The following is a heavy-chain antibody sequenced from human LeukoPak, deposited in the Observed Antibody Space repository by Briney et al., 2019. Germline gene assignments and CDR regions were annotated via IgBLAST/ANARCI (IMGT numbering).Heavy chain of an antibody. V-gene: IGHV4-39*01. D-gene: IGHD2-15*01. CDR3: ASSGGNYYYMDV. J-gene: IGHJ6*03. Sequence: SETLSLTCTVSGGSISSSSYYWGWIRQPPGKGLEWIGSIYYSGSTYYNPSLKSRVTISVDTSKNQFSLKLSSVTAADTAVYYCASSGGNYYYMDVWGKGTTVTISS. CDR2: IYYSGST. CDR1: GGSISSSSYY.